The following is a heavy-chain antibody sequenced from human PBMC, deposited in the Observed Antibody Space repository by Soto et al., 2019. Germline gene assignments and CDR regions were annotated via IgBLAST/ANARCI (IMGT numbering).Heavy chain of an antibody. CDR2: IWYDGKTK. V-gene: IGHV3-33*01. Sequence: QVQLVESGGGVVQPGRSLRLSCAASGFTFSSYGMHWVRQAPGKGLEWLTIIWYDGKTKYYADSVKGRFTISRDNSKNTRYLQMDSLRDTDTAVYYCARHKSGDNDYWGQGTLVTVSS. J-gene: IGHJ4*02. CDR3: ARHKSGDNDY. CDR1: GFTFSSYG. D-gene: IGHD5-12*01.